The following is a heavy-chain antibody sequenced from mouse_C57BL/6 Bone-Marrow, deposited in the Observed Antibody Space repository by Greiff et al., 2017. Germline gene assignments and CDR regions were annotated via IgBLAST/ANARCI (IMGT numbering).Heavy chain of an antibody. J-gene: IGHJ1*03. V-gene: IGHV5-6*01. CDR1: GFTFSSYG. Sequence: EVKLVESGGVLVKPGGSLKLSCAASGFTFSSYGMSWVRQTPDRRLVWVATISSGGSYTYYPDSVKGRFTISRDNAKNTLYLRRSSLKSEDTARYYSALAGNYWYFDVWGTGTTVTVSS. D-gene: IGHD4-1*01. CDR3: ALAGNYWYFDV. CDR2: ISSGGSYT.